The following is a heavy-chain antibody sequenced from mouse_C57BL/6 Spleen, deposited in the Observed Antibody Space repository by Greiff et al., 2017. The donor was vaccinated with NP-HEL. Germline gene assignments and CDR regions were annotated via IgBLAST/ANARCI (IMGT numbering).Heavy chain of an antibody. D-gene: IGHD2-5*01. Sequence: VQLKQSGAELVKPGASVKLSCTASGFNIKDYYMHWVKQRTEQGLEWIGRIDPEDGETKYAPKFQGKATITADTSSNTAYLQLSSLTAEDTAVYYCATYYSNSAWFAYWGQGTLVTVSA. CDR2: IDPEDGET. J-gene: IGHJ3*01. CDR3: ATYYSNSAWFAY. V-gene: IGHV14-2*01. CDR1: GFNIKDYY.